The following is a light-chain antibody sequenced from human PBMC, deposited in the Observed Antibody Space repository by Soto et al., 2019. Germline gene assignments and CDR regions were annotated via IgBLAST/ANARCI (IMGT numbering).Light chain of an antibody. CDR2: GAS. CDR1: QSVSSNY. J-gene: IGKJ1*01. Sequence: EIVLTQSPGTLSLSPGERATLSCRASQSVSSNYLAWYQQKRGQAPRLLIYGASSRATGIPTRFSGSGSGTDFTLTISRLEAEEFAVYYCQQYYTSPRTFGQGTKVEI. V-gene: IGKV3-20*01. CDR3: QQYYTSPRT.